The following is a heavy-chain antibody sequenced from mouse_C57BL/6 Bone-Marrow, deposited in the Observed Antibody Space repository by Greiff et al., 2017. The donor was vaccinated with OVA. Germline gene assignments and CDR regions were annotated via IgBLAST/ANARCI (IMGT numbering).Heavy chain of an antibody. CDR3: ARGGRGISYAWFAY. CDR2: IYPGSGNT. V-gene: IGHV1-81*01. J-gene: IGHJ3*01. Sequence: QVQLKESGAELARPGASVKLSCKASGYTFTSYGISWVKQRPGQGLEWIGEIYPGSGNTYYNEKFKGKATLTADKSSSTASMELRRLTAEVSAVYFCARGGRGISYAWFAYWGQGTLVTVSA. D-gene: IGHD1-1*01. CDR1: GYTFTSYG.